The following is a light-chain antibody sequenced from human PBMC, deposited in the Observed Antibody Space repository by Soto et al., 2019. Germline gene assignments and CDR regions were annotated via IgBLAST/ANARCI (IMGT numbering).Light chain of an antibody. V-gene: IGKV3-15*01. J-gene: IGKJ1*01. CDR3: QQYNNWPPWT. Sequence: EIVMTQSPATLSVSPGERATLSCRASQSVGTNLAWYQQKPGQAPRLLIYDASTRATGFPARFSGSGSGIEFTLTISSLQSEDFAVYYCQQYNNWPPWTFGQGTKVEIK. CDR1: QSVGTN. CDR2: DAS.